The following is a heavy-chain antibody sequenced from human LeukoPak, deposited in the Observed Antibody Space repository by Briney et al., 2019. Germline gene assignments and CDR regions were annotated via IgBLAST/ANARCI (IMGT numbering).Heavy chain of an antibody. CDR2: IYYTGST. CDR3: ARGLAIQPYYFDY. V-gene: IGHV4-59*01. D-gene: IGHD3-3*01. Sequence: SETLSLTCTVSGGSIGSYYWSWIRQPPGKGLEWIGYIYYTGSTNYNPSLKSRVTISVDTSKNQFSLKLSSVTAADTAVYYCARGLAIQPYYFDYWGQGTLVTVSS. J-gene: IGHJ4*02. CDR1: GGSIGSYY.